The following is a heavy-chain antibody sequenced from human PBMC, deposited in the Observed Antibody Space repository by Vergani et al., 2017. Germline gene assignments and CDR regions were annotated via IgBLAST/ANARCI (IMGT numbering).Heavy chain of an antibody. V-gene: IGHV4-61*02. CDR2: IYVSGIT. D-gene: IGHD4-23*01. Sequence: QVQLQESGPGLVKPSQTLSLTCTVSGASLNNAFYYLHWIRQPAGTGLEWIGRIYVSGITDYNSSLQSRVSMSVDTSKKQFSLTLTSVTAADTAVYYCERDNKQLRPRACDLWGQGTMVTVS. J-gene: IGHJ3*01. CDR1: GASLNNAFYY. CDR3: ERDNKQLRPRACDL.